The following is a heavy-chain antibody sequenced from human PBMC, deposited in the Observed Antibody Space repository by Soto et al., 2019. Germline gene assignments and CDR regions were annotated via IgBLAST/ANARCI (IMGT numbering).Heavy chain of an antibody. CDR2: IYYSGST. Sequence: QVQLQESGPGLVKPSQTLSLTCTVSGGSISSGGYYWSWIRQHPGKGLEWIGYIYYSGSTYYNPSLKSRITXSVDTSKNQFSLXXXSVXXXXXXXXXXXXXXXGPYYYGSGSYYNAPWSQGTLVTVSS. D-gene: IGHD3-10*01. CDR3: XXXXXXGPYYYGSGSYYNAP. CDR1: GGSISSGGYY. J-gene: IGHJ5*02. V-gene: IGHV4-31*03.